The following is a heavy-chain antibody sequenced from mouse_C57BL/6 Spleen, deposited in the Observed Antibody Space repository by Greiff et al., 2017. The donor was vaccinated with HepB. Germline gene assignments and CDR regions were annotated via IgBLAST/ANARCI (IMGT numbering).Heavy chain of an antibody. J-gene: IGHJ4*01. D-gene: IGHD1-1*01. CDR1: GFSLTSYG. Sequence: VQLVESGPGLVQPSQSLSITCTVSGFSLTSYGVHWVRQSPGKGLEWLGVIWSGGSTDYNAAFISRLSISKDNSKSQVFFKMNSLQADDTAIYYCARNRDYGSSYNYAMDYWGQGTSVTVSS. V-gene: IGHV2-2*01. CDR2: IWSGGST. CDR3: ARNRDYGSSYNYAMDY.